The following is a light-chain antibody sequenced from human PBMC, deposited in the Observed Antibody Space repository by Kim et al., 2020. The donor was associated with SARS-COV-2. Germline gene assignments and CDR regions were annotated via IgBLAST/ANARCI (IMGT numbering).Light chain of an antibody. CDR3: QQHNNWPLT. V-gene: IGKV3-11*01. CDR1: QSVSIY. CDR2: DAS. Sequence: EIVLTQSPATLSLSPGERATLSCRASQSVSIYLAWYQQKPDQAPRLLIYDASNRATGIPARFTGSGSGTDFSLTISSLEPEDIAVYYCQQHNNWPLTFGGGTKVDIK. J-gene: IGKJ4*01.